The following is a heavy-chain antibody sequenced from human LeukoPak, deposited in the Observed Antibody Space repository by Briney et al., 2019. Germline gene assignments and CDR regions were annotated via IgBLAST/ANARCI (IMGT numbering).Heavy chain of an antibody. CDR2: ISATGSST. Sequence: GGSLRLSCVASGFTFSSFAMTWVRQAPGKGLEWVSGISATGSSTNYADSVKGRFTISRDNAKNTLYLQMNSLRAEDTAVYYCARESGSGYQFDYWGQGTLVTVSS. CDR1: GFTFSSFA. D-gene: IGHD3-22*01. J-gene: IGHJ4*02. CDR3: ARESGSGYQFDY. V-gene: IGHV3-23*01.